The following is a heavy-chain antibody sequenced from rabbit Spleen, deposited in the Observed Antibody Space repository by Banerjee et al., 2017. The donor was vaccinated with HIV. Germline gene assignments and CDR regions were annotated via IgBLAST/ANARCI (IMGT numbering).Heavy chain of an antibody. D-gene: IGHD6-1*01. Sequence: QSLEESGGGLVKPGGTLTLTCKASGFSLFSYWICWVRQAPGKGLEWIACIDDVDGSTYYASWAKGRFSSSKTSSTTVTLQMTSLTAADTAIYFCARDQGYSYNFATGDFDLWGQGTLVTVS. CDR2: IDDVDGST. J-gene: IGHJ4*01. V-gene: IGHV1S40*01. CDR1: GFSLFSYW. CDR3: ARDQGYSYNFATGDFDL.